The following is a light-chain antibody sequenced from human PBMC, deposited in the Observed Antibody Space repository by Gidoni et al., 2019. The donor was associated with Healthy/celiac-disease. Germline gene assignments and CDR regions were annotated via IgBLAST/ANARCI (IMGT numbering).Light chain of an antibody. V-gene: IGKV1-39*01. J-gene: IGKJ3*01. Sequence: IQMPQSQSSLSASVGDRVTITCRARQSISSYLNCYQQNPGKAPKLLIYAASSLQSGVPSRFSGSGSGTDFTLTISSLQSEDFATYFCQQSYSTLGVTFGPGTKVDIK. CDR2: AAS. CDR3: QQSYSTLGVT. CDR1: QSISSY.